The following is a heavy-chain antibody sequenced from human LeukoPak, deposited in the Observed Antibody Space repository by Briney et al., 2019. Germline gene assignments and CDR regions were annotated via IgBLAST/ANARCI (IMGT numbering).Heavy chain of an antibody. Sequence: SVKVSCKASGGTFSSYAISWVRQAPGQGLEWMGGIIPIFGTANYAQKFQGRVTITTDESTSTAYMELSSLRSEDTAVYYCARDLIAAPGRLNYFDYWGQGTLVTVSS. D-gene: IGHD6-6*01. CDR3: ARDLIAAPGRLNYFDY. V-gene: IGHV1-69*05. CDR2: IIPIFGTA. J-gene: IGHJ4*02. CDR1: GGTFSSYA.